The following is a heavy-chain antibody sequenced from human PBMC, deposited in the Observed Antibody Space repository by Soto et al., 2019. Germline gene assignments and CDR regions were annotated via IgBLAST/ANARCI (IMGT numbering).Heavy chain of an antibody. CDR3: ARVGITMVRGVIHYYGMDV. J-gene: IGHJ6*02. D-gene: IGHD3-10*01. CDR1: GGSISSGGYY. V-gene: IGHV4-31*03. CDR2: IYYSGST. Sequence: QVQLQESGPGLVKPSQTLSLTCTVSGGSISSGGYYWSWIRQHPGKGLEWIGNIYYSGSTYYNPSLKSRVTISVDTSKNQFSLMLSSVTAADTAVYYCARVGITMVRGVIHYYGMDVWGQGTTVTVSS.